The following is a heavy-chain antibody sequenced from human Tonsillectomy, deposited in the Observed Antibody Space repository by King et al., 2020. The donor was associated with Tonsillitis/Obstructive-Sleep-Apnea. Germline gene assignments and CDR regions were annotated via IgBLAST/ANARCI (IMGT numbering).Heavy chain of an antibody. CDR1: GFTFNVYD. V-gene: IGHV3-13*01. CDR2: IGTAGDT. Sequence: VQLVESGGGLVQPGGSLRLSCAASGFTFNVYDMHWVRQGTGKGLEWVSRIGTAGDTYYPGSVKGRFTISRENAKNSLYLQMNSLRAGDTAVYYCARVGWGDVFDIWGQGTMVTVSS. J-gene: IGHJ3*02. D-gene: IGHD1-26*01. CDR3: ARVGWGDVFDI.